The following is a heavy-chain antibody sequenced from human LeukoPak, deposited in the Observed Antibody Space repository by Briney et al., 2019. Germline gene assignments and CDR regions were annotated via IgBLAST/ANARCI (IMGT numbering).Heavy chain of an antibody. CDR1: GGSISSYY. J-gene: IGHJ4*02. D-gene: IGHD3-22*01. V-gene: IGHV4-4*07. CDR2: IYTSGST. Sequence: SETLSLTCTVSGGSISSYYWSWIRQPAGKALEWIGHIYTSGSTNYNPSPKSRVTMSVDTSRNQFSLKLSSVTAADTAVYYCARTPIYYYDNSGYYRWSQGTLVTVSS. CDR3: ARTPIYYYDNSGYYR.